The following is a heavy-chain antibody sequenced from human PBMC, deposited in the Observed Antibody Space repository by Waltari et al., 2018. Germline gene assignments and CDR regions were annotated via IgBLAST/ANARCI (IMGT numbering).Heavy chain of an antibody. V-gene: IGHV3-48*01. CDR3: ASLNWYFDL. J-gene: IGHJ2*01. CDR1: GCTFTNYN. Sequence: EVQLVESGGGLVQPGGSLRLSCVASGCTFTNYNMNWVRQAPGKGLEWVSHISTSSSTIYYADSVKGRFTISRDNAKNSLYMQMNSLRAEDTAVYYCASLNWYFDLWGRGTLVTVSS. CDR2: ISTSSSTI.